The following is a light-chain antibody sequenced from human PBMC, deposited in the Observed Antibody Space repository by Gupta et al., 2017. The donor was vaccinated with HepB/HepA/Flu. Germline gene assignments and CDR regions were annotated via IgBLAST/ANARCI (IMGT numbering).Light chain of an antibody. Sequence: QMPHPPSFLSSSGEETVTITWPGSKGINNYVACYQQQPGEAPKLLIHAASSLQSGVPSRFSGSGFAKDFTPTISGLQHEDFATYYRHQYNSYPLTFGGGTKVEIK. J-gene: IGKJ4*01. CDR1: KGINNY. CDR3: HQYNSYPLT. V-gene: IGKV1-16*01. CDR2: AAS.